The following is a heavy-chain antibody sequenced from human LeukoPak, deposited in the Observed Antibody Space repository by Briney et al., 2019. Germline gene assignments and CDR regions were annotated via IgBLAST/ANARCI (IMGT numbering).Heavy chain of an antibody. CDR2: IWNDGTYK. V-gene: IGHV3-33*06. J-gene: IGHJ4*02. D-gene: IGHD1-1*01. Sequence: GGSLRLSCAASGFTFFNYGMHWVRQAPGKGLDCVAVIWNDGTYKYYADPVKGRFTISRDNPKNTLYLQMNSLRAEDTAIYYCAKVVQYTDSTGTGLGYWGQGTLVTVSS. CDR3: AKVVQYTDSTGTGLGY. CDR1: GFTFFNYG.